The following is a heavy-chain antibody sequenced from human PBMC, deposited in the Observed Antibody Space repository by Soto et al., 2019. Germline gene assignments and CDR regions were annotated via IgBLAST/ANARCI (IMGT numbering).Heavy chain of an antibody. D-gene: IGHD5-18*01. CDR3: ARAQLWPQYGMDV. Sequence: GGSLRLSCAASGFTFSSYGMSWVRQAPGKGLEWVSAISGSGGSTYYADSVKGRFTISRDNSKNTLYLQMNSLRAEDTAVYYCARAQLWPQYGMDVWGQGTTVTVTS. J-gene: IGHJ6*02. V-gene: IGHV3-23*01. CDR1: GFTFSSYG. CDR2: ISGSGGST.